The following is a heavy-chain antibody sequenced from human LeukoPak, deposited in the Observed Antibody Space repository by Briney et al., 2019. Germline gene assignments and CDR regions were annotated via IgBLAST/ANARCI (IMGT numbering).Heavy chain of an antibody. D-gene: IGHD6-25*01. J-gene: IGHJ4*02. CDR1: GGPISNYY. Sequence: PSETLSLTCTVSGGPISNYYWTWIRQSPGQGLEWIGYVYNSGITEYNPSLNSRITISLNTSKKQFSLMLSSRTAADTAVYYCARSRGLAGAATVIDYWGQGTRVIVSS. CDR2: VYNSGIT. CDR3: ARSRGLAGAATVIDY. V-gene: IGHV4-59*08.